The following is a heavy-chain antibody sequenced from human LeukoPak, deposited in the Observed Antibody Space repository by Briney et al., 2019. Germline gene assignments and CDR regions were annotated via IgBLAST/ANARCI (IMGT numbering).Heavy chain of an antibody. D-gene: IGHD2-2*01. Sequence: GGSLRLSCAASGFTFSSYSMNWVRQAPGKGLEWVSSISSSSSYIYYADSVKGRFTISRDNAKNSLYLQMNSLRAEDTAVYYCARAPGGGYQPFDYWGQGTLVTVSS. CDR1: GFTFSSYS. CDR2: ISSSSSYI. CDR3: ARAPGGGYQPFDY. V-gene: IGHV3-21*01. J-gene: IGHJ4*02.